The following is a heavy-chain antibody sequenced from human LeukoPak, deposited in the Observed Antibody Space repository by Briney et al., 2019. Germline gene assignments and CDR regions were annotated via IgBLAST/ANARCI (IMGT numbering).Heavy chain of an antibody. Sequence: SETLSLTCIVSGGSISAYYWSWIRQPAGKGLEWIGRIYSSGTTNYNPSLESRVTMSVDTSKNQFSLKLSSVTAADTAVYYCARNPSDRYSSSSRFDYWGQGTLVTVSS. V-gene: IGHV4-4*07. CDR3: ARNPSDRYSSSSRFDY. J-gene: IGHJ4*02. D-gene: IGHD6-13*01. CDR1: GGSISAYY. CDR2: IYSSGTT.